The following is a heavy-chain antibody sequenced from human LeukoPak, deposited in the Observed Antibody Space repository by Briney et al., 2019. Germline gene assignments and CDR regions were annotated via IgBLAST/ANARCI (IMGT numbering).Heavy chain of an antibody. Sequence: GASVKVSCKASGYTFTSYGISWVRQAPGQGLEWMGWISAYSGGTNYAQKFQGRVTMTRDTSISTAYMELSRLGSDDTAVYYCARARHGYKEAFDTWGQGTMVTVSS. D-gene: IGHD5-24*01. CDR2: ISAYSGGT. V-gene: IGHV1-2*02. CDR1: GYTFTSYG. CDR3: ARARHGYKEAFDT. J-gene: IGHJ3*02.